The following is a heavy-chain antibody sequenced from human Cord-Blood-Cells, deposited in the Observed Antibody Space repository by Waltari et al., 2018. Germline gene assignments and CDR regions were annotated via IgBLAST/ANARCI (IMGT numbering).Heavy chain of an antibody. D-gene: IGHD6-13*01. Sequence: ELQLAQSGADVKKPRDSLKLSCKGSGYSCTSSCIGWGRQMPGKGLEWMGIIYPGDSDTRYSPSFQGQVTISADKSISTAYLQWSSLKASDTAMYYCATRLSSSSGSLWGRGTLVTVSS. CDR2: IYPGDSDT. V-gene: IGHV5-51*01. J-gene: IGHJ2*01. CDR3: ATRLSSSSGSL. CDR1: GYSCTSSC.